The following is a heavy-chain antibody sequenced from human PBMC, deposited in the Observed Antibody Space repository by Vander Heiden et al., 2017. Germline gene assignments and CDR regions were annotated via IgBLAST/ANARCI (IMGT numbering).Heavy chain of an antibody. CDR2: ISYDGSNK. Sequence: QVQLVESGGGVVQPGRSLRLSCAASGFTFSSYGMHWVRQAPGKGLEWVAVISYDGSNKYYADSVKGRFTISRDNSKNTLYLQMNSLRAEDTAVYYCAKGGSRLRGYYYYGMDVWGQGTTVTVSS. V-gene: IGHV3-30*18. CDR1: GFTFSSYG. J-gene: IGHJ6*02. CDR3: AKGGSRLRGYYYYGMDV. D-gene: IGHD4-17*01.